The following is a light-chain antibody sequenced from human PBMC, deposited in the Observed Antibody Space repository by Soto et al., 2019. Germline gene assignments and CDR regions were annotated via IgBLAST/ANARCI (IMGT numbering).Light chain of an antibody. CDR2: FGS. CDR1: QSLLHSNGNIY. CDR3: MQAIQPPRT. Sequence: DIVLTQSPLSLPVTPGEPASISCRSSQSLLHSNGNIYLDWYLQKPGQSPQLLIYFGSIRASGVPDRFSGSGSGTDFTLKISRVEAEDVGVYYCMQAIQPPRTFGQGTKVEIK. J-gene: IGKJ1*01. V-gene: IGKV2-28*01.